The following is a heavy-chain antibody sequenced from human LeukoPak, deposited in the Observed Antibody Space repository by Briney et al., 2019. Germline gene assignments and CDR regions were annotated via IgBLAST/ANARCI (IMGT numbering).Heavy chain of an antibody. Sequence: ASVKVSCTASGYTFTSYYMHWVRQAPGQGLEWMGIINPSGGSTSYAQKFQGRVTMTRDTSTSTVYMELSSLRSEDTAVYYCARAYGSGSYGIYYGMDVWGKGTTVTVSS. CDR1: GYTFTSYY. CDR2: INPSGGST. CDR3: ARAYGSGSYGIYYGMDV. J-gene: IGHJ6*04. D-gene: IGHD3-10*01. V-gene: IGHV1-46*01.